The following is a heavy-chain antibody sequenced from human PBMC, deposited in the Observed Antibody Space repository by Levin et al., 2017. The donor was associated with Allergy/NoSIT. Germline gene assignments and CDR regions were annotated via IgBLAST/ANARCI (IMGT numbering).Heavy chain of an antibody. Sequence: SQTLSLTCTVSGGSMSSGGYYWSWVRQHPGKGLEWIGYIFHSGNSDYNPSLKSRATISVDTSKNQFSLNLTSVTAADTAMYFCARVFRRVIYFEYWGQGILVTVSS. CDR2: IFHSGNS. CDR1: GGSMSSGGYY. CDR3: ARVFRRVIYFEY. V-gene: IGHV4-31*03. J-gene: IGHJ4*02. D-gene: IGHD2-21*01.